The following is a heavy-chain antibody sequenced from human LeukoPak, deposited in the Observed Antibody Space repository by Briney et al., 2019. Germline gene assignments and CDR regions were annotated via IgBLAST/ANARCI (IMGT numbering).Heavy chain of an antibody. CDR2: VYTSGTT. V-gene: IGHV4-61*02. D-gene: IGHD5-18*01. Sequence: SETLSLTCSVSGDTISSGDSYWSWIRQPAGKRLEWIGRVYTSGTTNYNPSLKRRVTISVDTSKNQFSLKLSSVTAADTAVYYCARKNPRGYNYGRHFHSWGQGTLVTVSS. CDR1: GDTISSGDSY. J-gene: IGHJ4*02. CDR3: ARKNPRGYNYGRHFHS.